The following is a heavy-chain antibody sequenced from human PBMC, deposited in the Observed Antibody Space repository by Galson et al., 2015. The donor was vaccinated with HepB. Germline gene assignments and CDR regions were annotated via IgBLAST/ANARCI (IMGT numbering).Heavy chain of an antibody. V-gene: IGHV3-9*01. CDR1: GFTFDDYA. D-gene: IGHD3-3*01. CDR2: ISWNGGSI. J-gene: IGHJ6*03. CDR3: AKEGKRFLEWLSKGHYYYMDV. Sequence: SLRLSCAASGFTFDDYAMHWVRQAPGKGLEWVSGISWNGGSIGYADSLKGRFTISRDNGKKSLYLQMNSLRPEDTALYYCAKEGKRFLEWLSKGHYYYMDVWGKGTTVTVSS.